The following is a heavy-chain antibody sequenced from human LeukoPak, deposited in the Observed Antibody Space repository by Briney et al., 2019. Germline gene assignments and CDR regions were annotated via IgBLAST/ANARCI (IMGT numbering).Heavy chain of an antibody. D-gene: IGHD4-17*01. Sequence: GASLQISCEGSGYIFTNYWIGGGRQVPGKGLEWMGRIDPSDSYTNYSPSFQGHVTISADKSLRTAYLQWSSLKASDTAMYYCARLGSVTTYYYYSYGMDVWGKATTVTVSS. J-gene: IGHJ6*04. CDR2: IDPSDSYT. CDR3: ARLGSVTTYYYYSYGMDV. CDR1: GYIFTNYW. V-gene: IGHV5-10-1*01.